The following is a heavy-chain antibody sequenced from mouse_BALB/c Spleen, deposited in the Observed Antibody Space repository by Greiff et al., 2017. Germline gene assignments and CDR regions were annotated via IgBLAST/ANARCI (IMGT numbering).Heavy chain of an antibody. V-gene: IGHV14-3*02. CDR2: IDPANGNT. CDR1: GFNIKDTY. CDR3: ARDDWDYAMDY. J-gene: IGHJ4*01. D-gene: IGHD4-1*01. Sequence: EVQLQQSGAELVKPGASVKLSCTASGFNIKDTYMHWVKQRPEQGLEWIGRIDPANGNTKYDPKFQGKATITADTSSNTAYLQLSSLTSEDTAVYYCARDDWDYAMDYWGQGTSVTVSS.